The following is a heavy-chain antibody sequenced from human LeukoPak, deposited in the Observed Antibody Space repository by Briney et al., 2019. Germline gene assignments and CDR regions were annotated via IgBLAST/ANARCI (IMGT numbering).Heavy chain of an antibody. CDR2: INPNNGAT. J-gene: IGHJ4*02. V-gene: IGHV1-2*06. D-gene: IGHD1-26*01. Sequence: GASVKVSCKASGYTFTGYYMHWVRQAPGQGLEWMGQINPNNGATNYAQKLQGRVTITGDTSISTAYMELSSLRSDDTAVYYCTRESGSYHGNDYWGQGTLVTVSS. CDR3: TRESGSYHGNDY. CDR1: GYTFTGYY.